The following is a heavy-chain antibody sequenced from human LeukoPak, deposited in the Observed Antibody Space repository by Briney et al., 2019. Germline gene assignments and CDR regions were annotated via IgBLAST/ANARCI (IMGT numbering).Heavy chain of an antibody. J-gene: IGHJ4*02. CDR2: IYTSGST. Sequence: SETLSLTCTVSGGSISSYYWSWIRQPAGKGLEWIGRIYTSGSTNYNPSLKSRVTMSVDTSKNQFSLKLSSVTAADTAVYYCARDAPRWLDMYYFDYWGQGTLVTVSS. V-gene: IGHV4-4*07. D-gene: IGHD6-19*01. CDR1: GGSISSYY. CDR3: ARDAPRWLDMYYFDY.